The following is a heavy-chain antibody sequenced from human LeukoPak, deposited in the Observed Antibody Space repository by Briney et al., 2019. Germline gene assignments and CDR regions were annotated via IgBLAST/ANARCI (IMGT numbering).Heavy chain of an antibody. CDR2: ISSSSSYI. CDR3: ARDGDTVLTRGYYYYMDV. J-gene: IGHJ6*03. D-gene: IGHD4-23*01. CDR1: GFTFSSYT. Sequence: GRSLRLSCAASGFTFSSYTMNWVRQAPGKGLEWVSSISSSSSYIYYVDSVKGRFTISRDNAKKSLYLQMNSLRAEDTALYYCARDGDTVLTRGYYYYMDVWGEGTTVTVSS. V-gene: IGHV3-21*01.